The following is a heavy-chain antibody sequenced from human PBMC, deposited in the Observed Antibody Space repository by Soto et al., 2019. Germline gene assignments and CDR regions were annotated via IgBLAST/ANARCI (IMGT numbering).Heavy chain of an antibody. Sequence: PSETLSLTCAVSGGSISSSGYSWSWIRQPPGKGLEWIGEIFQSGSTNYNPSLKTRVTISVDKSKNQFSLKLSSVTAADTAVYYCARVYSGSYSDYWGQGTLVTVSS. J-gene: IGHJ4*02. CDR3: ARVYSGSYSDY. V-gene: IGHV4-30-2*01. CDR1: GGSISSSGYS. CDR2: IFQSGST. D-gene: IGHD1-26*01.